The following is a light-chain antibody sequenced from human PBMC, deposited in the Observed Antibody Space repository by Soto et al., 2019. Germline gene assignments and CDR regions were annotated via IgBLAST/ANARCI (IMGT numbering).Light chain of an antibody. CDR3: QQSYSAPIT. CDR1: QSISNY. Sequence: DIQMTQSPSSLSASVGDRVIITCRASQSISNYLNWYQQKPRKAPKLLIFAASSLQSGVPSRFSGSGSGTNFTLTISSLQPEDFAAYYCQQSYSAPITFGQGTRLEIK. V-gene: IGKV1-39*01. J-gene: IGKJ5*01. CDR2: AAS.